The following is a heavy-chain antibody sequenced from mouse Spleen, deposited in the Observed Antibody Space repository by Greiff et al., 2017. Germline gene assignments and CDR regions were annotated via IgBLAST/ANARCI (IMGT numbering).Heavy chain of an antibody. CDR1: GFTFSDYG. J-gene: IGHJ1*01. CDR3: AREGDRSWYFDV. CDR2: ISNLAYSI. Sequence: DVQLVESGGGLVKPGGSLKLSCAASGFTFSDYGMAWVRQAPGKGPEWVAFISNLAYSIYYADTVTGRFTISRENAKNTLYLEMSSLRSEDTAMYYCAREGDRSWYFDVWGAGTTVTVSS. V-gene: IGHV5-15*02.